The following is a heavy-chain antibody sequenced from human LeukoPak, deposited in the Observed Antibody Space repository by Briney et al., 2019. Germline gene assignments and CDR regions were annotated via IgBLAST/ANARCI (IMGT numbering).Heavy chain of an antibody. Sequence: PGGSLRLSCAASGFSFSTYAMTWVRQAPGKGLEWVSAFSATDGSTQYAESVKGRFTISKDSTTNTLFLQINSLRAEDTAVYYCARVYSGYDLPGSLANYYFDYWGQGTLVTVSS. CDR1: GFSFSTYA. CDR3: ARVYSGYDLPGSLANYYFDY. J-gene: IGHJ4*02. CDR2: FSATDGST. D-gene: IGHD5-12*01. V-gene: IGHV3-23*01.